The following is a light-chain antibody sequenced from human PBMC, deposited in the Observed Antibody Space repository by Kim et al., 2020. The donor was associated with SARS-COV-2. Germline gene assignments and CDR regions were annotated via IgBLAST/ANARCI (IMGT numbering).Light chain of an antibody. CDR3: QAWDSNTVV. CDR2: QDD. CDR1: KLGDKY. J-gene: IGLJ2*01. Sequence: SYELTQPPSVSVSPGQTATITCSGDKLGDKYACWYQQKPGKSPVLVIYQDDKRPSGIPERFSGSNSGNTATLTISGTQAMDEADYYCQAWDSNTVVFGGGTQLTVL. V-gene: IGLV3-1*01.